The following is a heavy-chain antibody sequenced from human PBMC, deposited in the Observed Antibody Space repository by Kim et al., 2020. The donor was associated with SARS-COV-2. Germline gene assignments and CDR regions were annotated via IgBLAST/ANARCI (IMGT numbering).Heavy chain of an antibody. CDR3: AFGDSSGYYYSGYYYGM. V-gene: IGHV3-43D*03. CDR2: ISWDGGST. D-gene: IGHD3-22*01. Sequence: GGSLRLSCAASGFTFDDYAMHWVRQAPGKGLEWVSLISWDGGSTYYADSVKGRFTISRDNSKNSLYLQMNSLRAEDTALYYCAFGDSSGYYYSGYYYGM. J-gene: IGHJ6*01. CDR1: GFTFDDYA.